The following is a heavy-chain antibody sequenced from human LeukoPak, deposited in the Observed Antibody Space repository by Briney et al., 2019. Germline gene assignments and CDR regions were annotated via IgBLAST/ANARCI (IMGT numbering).Heavy chain of an antibody. CDR1: GFTFSSYW. Sequence: PGGSLRLSCVASGFTFSSYWMAWVRQAPGKGLEWVANIKQDESEKNYVDSVKGRFTISRDNAKNSLFLQMNSLRVEDTAGYYCARDVAGSLDFWGQGTLVTVSS. CDR3: ARDVAGSLDF. V-gene: IGHV3-7*01. J-gene: IGHJ4*02. CDR2: IKQDESEK. D-gene: IGHD1-26*01.